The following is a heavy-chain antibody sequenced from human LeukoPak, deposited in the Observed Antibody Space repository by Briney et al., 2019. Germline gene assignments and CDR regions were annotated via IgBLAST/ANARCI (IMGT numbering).Heavy chain of an antibody. CDR1: GGPISSYY. D-gene: IGHD1-26*01. V-gene: IGHV4-59*01. Sequence: SETLSLTCTVSGGPISSYYWSWIRQPPGKGLEWIGYIYYSGSTNYNPSLKRRVTISVDTSKNQFSLKLSSVTAADTAVYYCARLSGKWTWGQGTLVTVSS. CDR3: ARLSGKWT. J-gene: IGHJ5*02. CDR2: IYYSGST.